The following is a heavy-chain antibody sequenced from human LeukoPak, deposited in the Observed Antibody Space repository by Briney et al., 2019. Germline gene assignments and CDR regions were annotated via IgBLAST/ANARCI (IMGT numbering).Heavy chain of an antibody. V-gene: IGHV3-30*02. CDR1: GFTFSSYG. Sequence: GGSLRLSCAASGFTFSSYGMHWVRQAPGKGLEGVAFIRFDGSNKYYAESVKGRFTISRDNSKNTLYLQMNRLRAEDTAVYYCAKEWDRGNYFVYWGQGTLVTVSS. CDR2: IRFDGSNK. D-gene: IGHD1-26*01. J-gene: IGHJ4*02. CDR3: AKEWDRGNYFVY.